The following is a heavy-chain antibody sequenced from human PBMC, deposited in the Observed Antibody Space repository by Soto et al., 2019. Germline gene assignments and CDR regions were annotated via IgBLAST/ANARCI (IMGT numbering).Heavy chain of an antibody. CDR1: GFTFNSYF. Sequence: GGSLRLSCTASGFTFNSYFMSWVRQSPGEGLEWISAISGGGGAKYYSDSVKGRFTISRDNSNNTLYLQMNSLSADDTAVYYCAKSLTASNFRLDVWGHGTRVTVSS. D-gene: IGHD7-27*01. V-gene: IGHV3-23*01. J-gene: IGHJ6*02. CDR3: AKSLTASNFRLDV. CDR2: ISGGGGAK.